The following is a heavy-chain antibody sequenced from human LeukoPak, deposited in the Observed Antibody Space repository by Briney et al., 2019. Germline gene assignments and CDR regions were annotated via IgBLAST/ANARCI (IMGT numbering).Heavy chain of an antibody. D-gene: IGHD6-19*01. CDR1: GGTFSSYA. Sequence: SVKVSCKASGGTFSSYAISWVRQAPGQGLEWMGRIIPILGIANYAQKFQGRVTITADKSTSTAYMELSSLRSEDTAVYYCASAFKGGEDQKYSSGLLSRSDYWGQGTLVTVSS. V-gene: IGHV1-69*04. CDR3: ASAFKGGEDQKYSSGLLSRSDY. CDR2: IIPILGIA. J-gene: IGHJ4*02.